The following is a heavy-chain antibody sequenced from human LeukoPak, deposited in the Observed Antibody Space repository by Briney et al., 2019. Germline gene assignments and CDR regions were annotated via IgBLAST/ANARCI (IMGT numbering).Heavy chain of an antibody. CDR3: ARDRQSGY. CDR2: ISPYNGNT. D-gene: IGHD1-26*01. V-gene: IGHV1-18*01. CDR1: GYTFTNYG. Sequence: ASVKVSCKASGYTFTNYGVTWVRQAPGQGLEWMGWISPYNGNTNYAQKFQGRVTMTTDTSSSTAYMELRSLTSDDTAVYYCARDRQSGYWGQGTLVTVSS. J-gene: IGHJ4*02.